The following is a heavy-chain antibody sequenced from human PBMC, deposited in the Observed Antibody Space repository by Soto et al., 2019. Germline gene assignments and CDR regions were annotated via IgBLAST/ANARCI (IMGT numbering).Heavy chain of an antibody. CDR1: GFTFSSYG. CDR2: ISYDGSNK. V-gene: IGHV3-30*18. CDR3: AKDHRFLEWLPPSFFDY. D-gene: IGHD3-3*01. J-gene: IGHJ4*02. Sequence: SLRLSCAASGFTFSSYGMHWVRQAPGKGLEWVAVISYDGSNKYYADSVKGRFTISRDNSKNTLYLQMNSLRAEDTAVYYCAKDHRFLEWLPPSFFDYWGQGTLVTVSS.